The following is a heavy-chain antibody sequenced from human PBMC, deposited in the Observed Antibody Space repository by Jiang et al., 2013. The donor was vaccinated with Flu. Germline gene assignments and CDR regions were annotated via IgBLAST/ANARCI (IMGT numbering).Heavy chain of an antibody. D-gene: IGHD3-3*01. Sequence: GSGLVKPSETLSLTCTVSGDSITSYHWTWIRQSPGKGLEWIGNIYYSGTTNYNPSVKSRVTISVDTSKNQFSLNLNSVSAADTAVYYCARDQSGGYNWFDPWGQGTLVTVSS. J-gene: IGHJ5*02. CDR2: IYYSGTT. V-gene: IGHV4-59*01. CDR1: GDSITSYH. CDR3: ARDQSGGYNWFDP.